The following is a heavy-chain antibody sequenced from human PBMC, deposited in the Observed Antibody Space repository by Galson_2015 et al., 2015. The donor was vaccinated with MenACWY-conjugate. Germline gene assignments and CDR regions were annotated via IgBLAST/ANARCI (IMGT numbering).Heavy chain of an antibody. J-gene: IGHJ3*02. CDR2: ISGSGGST. CDR1: GFTFKNYA. D-gene: IGHD1-26*01. CDR3: AKDVYGGSYRLDAFDI. V-gene: IGHV3-23*01. Sequence: SLRLSCAVSGFTFKNYAMSWVRQAPGKGLEWVLGISGSGGSTYYADSVKGRFTISRDNSKNTLYVQMNSLRAEDTAAYYCAKDVYGGSYRLDAFDISGQGTMVIVSS.